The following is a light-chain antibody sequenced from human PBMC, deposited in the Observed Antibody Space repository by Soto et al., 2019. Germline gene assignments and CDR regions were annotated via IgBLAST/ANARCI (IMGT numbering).Light chain of an antibody. Sequence: DIQMTQSPSTLSASIGDRVTITCRASRSISAWLAWYQQKPGKAPKLLIYRASNLESGAPSRFSGSGYGTESTLTISSLQPDDFATYHCQQYDSYPITFGPGTRLEI. CDR3: QQYDSYPIT. J-gene: IGKJ5*01. CDR2: RAS. CDR1: RSISAW. V-gene: IGKV1-5*03.